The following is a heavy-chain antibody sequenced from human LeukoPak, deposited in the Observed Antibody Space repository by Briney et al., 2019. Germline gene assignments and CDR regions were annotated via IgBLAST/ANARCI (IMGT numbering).Heavy chain of an antibody. CDR2: MNPTSGNT. CDR1: GYTFTSYD. D-gene: IGHD2-15*01. Sequence: ASVKVSCTASGYTFTSYDINWVRQATGQGLEWMGWMNPTSGNTAYAQKFQGRVTMTRNTSISTAYMELSSLRSEDTAVYYCARARRYCSGGSCYLYYFDYWGQGTLVTVSS. CDR3: ARARRYCSGGSCYLYYFDY. J-gene: IGHJ4*02. V-gene: IGHV1-8*01.